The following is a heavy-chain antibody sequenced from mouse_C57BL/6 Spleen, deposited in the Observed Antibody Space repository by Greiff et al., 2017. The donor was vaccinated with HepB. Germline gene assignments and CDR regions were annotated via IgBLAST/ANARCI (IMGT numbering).Heavy chain of an antibody. CDR1: GYAFSSYW. V-gene: IGHV1-80*01. D-gene: IGHD6-5*01. J-gene: IGHJ2*01. CDR3: ARVKAYGYFDY. CDR2: IYPGDGDT. Sequence: QVQLKESGAELVKPGASVKISCKASGYAFSSYWVNWVKQRPGKGLEWIGQIYPGDGDTNYNGKFKGKAQLTEDKSSSTAYMQLSSLTSEDSAVYFCARVKAYGYFDYWGQGTTLTVSS.